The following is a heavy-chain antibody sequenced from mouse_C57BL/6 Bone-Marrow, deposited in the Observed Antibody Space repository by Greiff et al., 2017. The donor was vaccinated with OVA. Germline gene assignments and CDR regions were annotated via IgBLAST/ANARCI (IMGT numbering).Heavy chain of an antibody. Sequence: QVQLQQSGAELARPGASVKLSCKASGYTFTSYGISWVKQRTGQGLEWIGEIYPRSGNTYYNEKFKGKATLTADKSSSTAYMELRSLTSEDSAVYFCARSRYYVSSYGWYFDVWGTGTTVTVSS. J-gene: IGHJ1*03. CDR3: ARSRYYVSSYGWYFDV. CDR2: IYPRSGNT. D-gene: IGHD1-1*01. CDR1: GYTFTSYG. V-gene: IGHV1-81*01.